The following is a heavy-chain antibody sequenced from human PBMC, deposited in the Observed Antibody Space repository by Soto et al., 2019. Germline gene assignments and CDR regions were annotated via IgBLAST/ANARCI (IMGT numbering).Heavy chain of an antibody. D-gene: IGHD3-22*01. Sequence: QVQLVESGGGVVQPGRSLRLSCAASGLTFSSYGMHWVRQAPGKGLEWVAVISHDGSTKYYADAVRGRVTISSDNYNNTLYLQMDSLIPEDTALYFRAKPFQRSGYYYDFWYFDVWGRGTLVTVSS. CDR1: GLTFSSYG. J-gene: IGHJ2*01. CDR3: AKPFQRSGYYYDFWYFDV. V-gene: IGHV3-30*18. CDR2: ISHDGSTK.